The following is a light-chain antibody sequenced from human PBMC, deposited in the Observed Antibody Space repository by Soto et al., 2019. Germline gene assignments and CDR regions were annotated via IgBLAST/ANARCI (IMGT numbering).Light chain of an antibody. J-gene: IGLJ2*01. V-gene: IGLV1-44*01. CDR2: SNN. CDR3: AAWDDSLNGVV. CDR1: SSNIGRNT. Sequence: QSVLTQPPSASGTPGQRVTISCSGSSSNIGRNTVNWYQQLPGTAPKLLIYSNNQRPSGVPDRFSASKSGSSAPLAIRGLQSEDEADYYCAAWDDSLNGVVFGGGTKVTVL.